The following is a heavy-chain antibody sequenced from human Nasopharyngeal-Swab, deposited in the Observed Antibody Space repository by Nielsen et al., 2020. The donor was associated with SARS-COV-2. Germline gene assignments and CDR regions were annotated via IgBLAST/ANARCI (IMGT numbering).Heavy chain of an antibody. CDR1: GGSVSSGSYY. Sequence: SETLSLTCTVSGGSVSSGSYYWSWIRQPPGKGLEWIGYIYYSGSTNSNPSVKSRVTISVDTSKNQLSLKVNSVTAADTAVYYCARHDQSAVAGVFEYWGQGTLVTVSS. V-gene: IGHV4-61*01. CDR3: ARHDQSAVAGVFEY. CDR2: IYYSGST. J-gene: IGHJ4*02. D-gene: IGHD6-19*01.